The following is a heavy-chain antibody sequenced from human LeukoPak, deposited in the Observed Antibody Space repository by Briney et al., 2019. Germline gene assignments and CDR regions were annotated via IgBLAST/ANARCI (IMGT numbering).Heavy chain of an antibody. D-gene: IGHD3-10*01. Sequence: GGSLRLSCTASGFTFRTYGMSWVRQAPGKGLEWVSAITAGGDKAFYADSVKGRFTISRDNSKVTLYLQLESLRAEDTAVYYCVKRYYYSSDIYYAFDYWGQGTLVIVS. CDR1: GFTFRTYG. V-gene: IGHV3-23*01. CDR3: VKRYYYSSDIYYAFDY. CDR2: ITAGGDKA. J-gene: IGHJ4*02.